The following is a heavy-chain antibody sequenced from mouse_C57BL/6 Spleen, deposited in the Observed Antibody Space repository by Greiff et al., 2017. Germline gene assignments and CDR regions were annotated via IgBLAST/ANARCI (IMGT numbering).Heavy chain of an antibody. CDR1: GYSITSGYD. CDR2: ISYSGST. D-gene: IGHD2-4*01. CDR3: ARGVYYDSPGFAY. J-gene: IGHJ3*01. Sequence: EVHLVESGPGMVKPSQSLSLTCTVTGYSITSGYDWHWIRHFPGNKLEWMGYISYSGSTNYNPSLKSRISITHDTSKNHFFLKLNSVTTEDTATYYCARGVYYDSPGFAYWGQGTLVTVSA. V-gene: IGHV3-1*01.